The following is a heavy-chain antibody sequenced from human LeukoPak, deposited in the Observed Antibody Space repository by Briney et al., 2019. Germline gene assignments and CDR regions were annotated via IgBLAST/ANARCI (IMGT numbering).Heavy chain of an antibody. CDR1: GGSISSYY. CDR3: AEGGSGSYSRGAGPLYYYYMDV. D-gene: IGHD3-10*01. CDR2: IYYSGST. J-gene: IGHJ6*03. V-gene: IGHV4-59*01. Sequence: SETLSLTCTVSGGSISSYYWSWIRQPPGKGLEWIGYIYYSGSTNYNPSLKSRVTISVDTSKNQFSLKLSSATAADTAVYYCAEGGSGSYSRGAGPLYYYYMDVWGKGTTVTVSS.